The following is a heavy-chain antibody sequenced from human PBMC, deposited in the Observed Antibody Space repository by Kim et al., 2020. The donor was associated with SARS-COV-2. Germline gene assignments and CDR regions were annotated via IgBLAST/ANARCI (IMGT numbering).Heavy chain of an antibody. CDR1: GGSISSSSYY. V-gene: IGHV4-39*01. J-gene: IGHJ5*02. D-gene: IGHD3-3*01. CDR2: IYYSGST. Sequence: SETLSLTCTVSGGSISSSSYYWGWIRQPPGKGLEWIGSIYYSGSTYYNPSLKSRVTISVDTSKNQFSLKLSSVTAADTAVYYCARLQLRRITMFGVVEKGNRCEPWGQGTRVSVPS. CDR3: ARLQLRRITMFGVVEKGNRCEP.